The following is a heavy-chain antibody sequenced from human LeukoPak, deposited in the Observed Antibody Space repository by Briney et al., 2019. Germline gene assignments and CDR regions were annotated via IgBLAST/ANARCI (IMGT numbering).Heavy chain of an antibody. V-gene: IGHV3-20*04. CDR2: INWNGGSI. CDR3: ARVGIYGDYGRYFDY. D-gene: IGHD4-17*01. CDR1: GFTFDDYG. J-gene: IGHJ4*02. Sequence: GGSLRLSCAASGFTFDDYGMSWVRLAPGKGLEWVSGINWNGGSIGYAHSVKGRFTISRDNAKNSLYLQMNSLRAEDTALYYCARVGIYGDYGRYFDYWGQGTLVTVSS.